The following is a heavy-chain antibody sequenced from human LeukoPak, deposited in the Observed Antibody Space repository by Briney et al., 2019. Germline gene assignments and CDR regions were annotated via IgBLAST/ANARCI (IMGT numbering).Heavy chain of an antibody. CDR3: ARGHDDGSYFDY. D-gene: IGHD3-16*01. J-gene: IGHJ4*02. V-gene: IGHV3-7*01. CDR2: IKKEGREK. CDR1: GFTVSSYW. Sequence: QAGGSLRLACAAAGFTVSSYWVGWARQARGEGRGWVDNIKKEGREKHHVAPLKGRFTTSRDNAKNTLYLKMNSMRAEDTAVYYCARGHDDGSYFDYWGQGTLVTVSS.